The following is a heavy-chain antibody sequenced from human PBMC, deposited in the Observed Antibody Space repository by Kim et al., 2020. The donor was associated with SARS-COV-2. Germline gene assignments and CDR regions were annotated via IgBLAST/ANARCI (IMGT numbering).Heavy chain of an antibody. Sequence: ADSVKGRFTISRDNSKNTLYLQMNSLRAEDTAVYYCAKGERYSGYDWFDYWGQGTLVTVSS. J-gene: IGHJ4*02. V-gene: IGHV3-23*01. CDR3: AKGERYSGYDWFDY. D-gene: IGHD5-12*01.